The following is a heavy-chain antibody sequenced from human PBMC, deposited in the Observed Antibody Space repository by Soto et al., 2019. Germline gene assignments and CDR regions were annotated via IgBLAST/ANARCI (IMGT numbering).Heavy chain of an antibody. CDR2: INSDGSST. J-gene: IGHJ3*02. D-gene: IGHD6-19*01. Sequence: GGSLSLSCAASGFTFSSYWMHWVRQAPGKGLVWVSRINSDGSSTSYADSVKGRFTISRDNAKNTLYLQMNSLRAEDTAVYYCARSPSGWRRSEAFDIWGQGTMVTVSS. CDR3: ARSPSGWRRSEAFDI. V-gene: IGHV3-74*01. CDR1: GFTFSSYW.